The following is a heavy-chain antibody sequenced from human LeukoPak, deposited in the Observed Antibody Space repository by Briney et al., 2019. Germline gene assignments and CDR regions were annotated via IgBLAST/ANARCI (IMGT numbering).Heavy chain of an antibody. CDR3: AKTRPLDSSSWSHGDY. Sequence: GGSLRLSCAASGFTFSSYAMSWARQAPGKGLEWVSAISGSGDSTYNGDSVKGRFTISRDNSKNTLYLQMNSLRAEDTAVYYCAKTRPLDSSSWSHGDYWGQGTLVTVSS. V-gene: IGHV3-23*01. D-gene: IGHD6-13*01. CDR1: GFTFSSYA. J-gene: IGHJ4*02. CDR2: ISGSGDST.